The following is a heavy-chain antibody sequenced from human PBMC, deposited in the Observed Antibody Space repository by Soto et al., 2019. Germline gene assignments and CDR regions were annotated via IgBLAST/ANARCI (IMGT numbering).Heavy chain of an antibody. J-gene: IGHJ6*03. CDR3: ARWDYYGSGSYYMDV. Sequence: PSETLSLTCAVYGGSFSGYYWSWIRQPPGKGLEWIGEINHSGSTNYNPSLKSRVTISVDTSKNQFSLKLSSVTAADTAVYYCARWDYYGSGSYYMDVWGKGTTVTVSS. CDR1: GGSFSGYY. D-gene: IGHD3-10*01. V-gene: IGHV4-34*01. CDR2: INHSGST.